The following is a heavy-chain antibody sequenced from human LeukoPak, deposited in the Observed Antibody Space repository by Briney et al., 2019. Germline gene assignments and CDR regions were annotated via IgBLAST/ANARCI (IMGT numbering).Heavy chain of an antibody. V-gene: IGHV4-39*01. J-gene: IGHJ4*02. CDR2: IYYSGST. Sequence: SETLSLTCTVSGGSISSSSYYWGWIRQPPGKGLEWIGSIYYSGSTYYNPSLKSRVTISVDTSKNQFSLKLSSVTAADTAVYYCARRARTSQPGFNDYWGQGTLVTVSS. CDR1: GGSISSSSYY. D-gene: IGHD2-2*01. CDR3: ARRARTSQPGFNDY.